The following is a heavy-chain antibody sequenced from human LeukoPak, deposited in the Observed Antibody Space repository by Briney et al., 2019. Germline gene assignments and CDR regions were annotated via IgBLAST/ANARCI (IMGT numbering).Heavy chain of an antibody. CDR1: GGSISSYY. CDR3: ARVYYDSSGAFDI. D-gene: IGHD3-22*01. V-gene: IGHV4-59*01. CDR2: IYYSGST. J-gene: IGHJ3*02. Sequence: SETLSLTCTVSGGSISSYYWSWIRQPPGKGLEWIGYIYYSGSTNYNPSLKSRVTISVDTSKNQFSLKLSSVPAADTAVYYCARVYYDSSGAFDIWGQGTMVTVSS.